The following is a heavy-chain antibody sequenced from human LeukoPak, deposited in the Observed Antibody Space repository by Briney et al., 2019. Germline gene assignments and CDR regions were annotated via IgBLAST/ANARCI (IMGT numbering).Heavy chain of an antibody. CDR1: GYTLTEMS. D-gene: IGHD2-2*01. CDR3: TTCLNGAGQPVAIYYYGMDV. CDR2: FDPEDGET. Sequence: ASVKVSCKVSGYTLTEMSIHWVRQAPGGALEWMGGFDPEDGETVYAPKLRGRVTMTEDTSADTAYMELSSLRSEDTAVYYCTTCLNGAGQPVAIYYYGMDVWGQGTTVTVSS. J-gene: IGHJ6*02. V-gene: IGHV1-24*01.